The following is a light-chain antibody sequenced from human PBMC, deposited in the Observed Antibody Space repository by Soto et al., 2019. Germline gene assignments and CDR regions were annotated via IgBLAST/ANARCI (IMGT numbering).Light chain of an antibody. Sequence: DIQMTQSPSTLSASVGDRVTITCRASQSLSSRLAWYQQRPGKAPNLLIYKASSLESGVPSRFSGSGSGTEFTLTISSLQPDDFATYYCQQYNTDSRMWTFDQGTKVEI. CDR2: KAS. J-gene: IGKJ1*01. CDR3: QQYNTDSRMWT. CDR1: QSLSSR. V-gene: IGKV1-5*03.